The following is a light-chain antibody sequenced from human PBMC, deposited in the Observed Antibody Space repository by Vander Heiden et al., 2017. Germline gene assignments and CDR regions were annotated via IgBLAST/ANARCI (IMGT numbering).Light chain of an antibody. CDR3: QQYDTFPPT. J-gene: IGKJ4*01. CDR2: ATS. CDR1: NTIGDW. V-gene: IGKV1D-16*01. Sequence: DIQMTASPSSLSASVGDKGDITCRASNTIGDWVAWYQQKPGMAPKSLIYATSTLESGVPSRFSGTASGTDFSLTISNLHPEDFATYYCQQYDTFPPTFGGGTKVEV.